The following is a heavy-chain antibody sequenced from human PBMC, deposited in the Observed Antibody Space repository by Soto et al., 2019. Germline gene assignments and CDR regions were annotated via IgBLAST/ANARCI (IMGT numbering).Heavy chain of an antibody. CDR1: GGSLSGFF. V-gene: IGHV4-34*01. Sequence: SETLSLTCAVYGGSLSGFFWSWVRQSPGKGLEWIGEINHSGTANYNPSLKTRVTISADASKHQFSLRLTSVTAADSATYYCASYHFLDLWTGSRHYMDVWSRGTPVTVSS. J-gene: IGHJ6*03. CDR3: ASYHFLDLWTGSRHYMDV. D-gene: IGHD3-9*01. CDR2: INHSGTA.